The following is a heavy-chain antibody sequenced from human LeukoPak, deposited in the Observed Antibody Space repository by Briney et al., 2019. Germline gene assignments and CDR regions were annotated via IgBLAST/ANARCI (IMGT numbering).Heavy chain of an antibody. Sequence: SSETLSLTCTVSGGSISSYYWSWIRQPAGKGLEWIGRIYTSGSTNYNPSLKSRVTISVDTSKNQFSLKLSSVTAADTAVYYCARDLYYYASGSSDWYFDRWGRGTLVTVSS. CDR1: GGSISSYY. V-gene: IGHV4-4*07. J-gene: IGHJ2*01. CDR2: IYTSGST. D-gene: IGHD3-10*01. CDR3: ARDLYYYASGSSDWYFDR.